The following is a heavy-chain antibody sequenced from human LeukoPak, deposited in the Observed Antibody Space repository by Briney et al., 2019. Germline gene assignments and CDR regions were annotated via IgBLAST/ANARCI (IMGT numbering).Heavy chain of an antibody. D-gene: IGHD6-19*01. J-gene: IGHJ4*01. CDR1: GITIGSSS. CDR2: ISSSGATT. Sequence: GGSLRLSCAASGITIGSSSMSWVRQAPGKGLEWVAGISSSGATTYYADSLKGRFTISRDNSKNTLYLQMNSLRAEDTAVYYCAGRTVVPGTLEFWGQGILVTVSS. CDR3: AGRTVVPGTLEF. V-gene: IGHV3-23*01.